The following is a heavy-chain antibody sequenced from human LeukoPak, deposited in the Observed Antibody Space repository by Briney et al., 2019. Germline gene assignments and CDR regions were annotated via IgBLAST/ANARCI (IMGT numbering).Heavy chain of an antibody. V-gene: IGHV4-4*02. J-gene: IGHJ4*02. CDR1: VDSITSGNC. CDR2: IYHSGSI. D-gene: IGHD5-12*01. CDR3: WHSGYESGLDY. Sequence: SETLSLTCGVSVDSITSGNCCSWVRQPPGKGLEWIGEIYHSGSINYNPSLKSRVTISVGKSKNQFSLKLNSVTAADTAVYYCWHSGYESGLDYWGQGTLVTVSS.